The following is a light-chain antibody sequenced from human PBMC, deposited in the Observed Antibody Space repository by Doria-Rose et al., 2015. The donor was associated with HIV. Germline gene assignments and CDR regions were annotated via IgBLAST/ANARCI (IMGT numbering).Light chain of an antibody. Sequence: SVGDRVTITCRASQSIANYLNWYNQKPGKAPNLLIYAASSLQGGVPSRFNGSGSGTDFTLTISNLQPEDFATYFCQQSYSIPLACGPGTKV. J-gene: IGKJ3*01. V-gene: IGKV1-39*01. CDR3: QQSYSIPLA. CDR2: AAS. CDR1: QSIANY.